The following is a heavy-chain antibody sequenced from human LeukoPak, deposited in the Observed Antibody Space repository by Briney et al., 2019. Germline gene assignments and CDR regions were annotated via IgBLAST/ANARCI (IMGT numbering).Heavy chain of an antibody. V-gene: IGHV5-51*01. D-gene: IGHD1-14*01. CDR1: GYSFSYYW. Sequence: GESLKISCKGSGYSFSYYWIGWVRQKPGEGLEWMGIIHPADFDTQYSPPFQGQVTISVDKSTNTAYLQWSSLKASDTAMYFCAWRKFFSTWFEPWGQGTLVTVSS. CDR2: IHPADFDT. J-gene: IGHJ5*02. CDR3: AWRKFFSTWFEP.